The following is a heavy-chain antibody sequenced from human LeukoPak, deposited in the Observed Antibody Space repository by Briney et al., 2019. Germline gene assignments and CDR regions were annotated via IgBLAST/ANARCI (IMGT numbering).Heavy chain of an antibody. J-gene: IGHJ6*03. CDR1: GGSISSHY. D-gene: IGHD5-12*01. CDR2: IYYSGST. CDR3: ATHSGYDFYYYYYMDV. V-gene: IGHV4-59*11. Sequence: KPSETLSLTCTVSGGSISSHYWSWIRQPPGKGLEWIGYIYYSGSTNYNPSLKSRVTISVDTSKNQFSLKLSSVTAADTAVYYCATHSGYDFYYYYYMDVWGKGTTVTVSS.